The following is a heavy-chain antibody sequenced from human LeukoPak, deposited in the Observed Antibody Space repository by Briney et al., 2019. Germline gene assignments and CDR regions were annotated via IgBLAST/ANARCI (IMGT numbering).Heavy chain of an antibody. V-gene: IGHV3-23*01. D-gene: IGHD2/OR15-2a*01. CDR3: ARDLNKWFDP. CDR1: GFTFTSYA. Sequence: GGSLRLSCAASGFTFTSYAMNWVRQAPGKGLEWVSTISGSGSSTYYVDSVKGRFTISRDNSKNTLYLQMNSLRAEDTAVYYCARDLNKWFDPWGQGALVTVSS. J-gene: IGHJ5*02. CDR2: ISGSGSST.